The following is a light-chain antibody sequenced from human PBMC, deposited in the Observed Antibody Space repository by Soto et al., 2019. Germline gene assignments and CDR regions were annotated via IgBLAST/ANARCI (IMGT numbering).Light chain of an antibody. Sequence: QAVLTQPPSSSGTPGQRVTISCSGSSSNIGSNTVNCYKQLPGTAPKLLIYSNNQRPSGGPVRFSGSKSGTSASLSISGRQSEDETDYYCASGDDSLNGRVVFCGGTKLTVL. V-gene: IGLV1-44*01. CDR1: SSNIGSNT. CDR2: SNN. J-gene: IGLJ2*01. CDR3: ASGDDSLNGRVV.